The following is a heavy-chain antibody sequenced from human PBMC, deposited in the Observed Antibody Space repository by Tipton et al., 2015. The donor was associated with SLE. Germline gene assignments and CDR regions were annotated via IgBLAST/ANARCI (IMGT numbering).Heavy chain of an antibody. CDR1: GGSISSSSYY. CDR2: IYYSGST. CDR3: ARSLYYYDSSGYD. V-gene: IGHV4-39*07. Sequence: LRLSCTVSGGSISSSSYYWGWIRQPPGKGLEWIGSIYYSGSTYYNPSLKSRVTISVDTSKNQFSLKLSSVTAADTAVYYCARSLYYYDSSGYDWGQGTLVTVSS. D-gene: IGHD3-22*01. J-gene: IGHJ4*02.